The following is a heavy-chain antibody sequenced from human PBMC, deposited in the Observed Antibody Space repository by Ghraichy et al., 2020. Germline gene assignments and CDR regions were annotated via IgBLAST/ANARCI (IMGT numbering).Heavy chain of an antibody. J-gene: IGHJ4*02. CDR1: GFTFSSYS. V-gene: IGHV3-21*01. D-gene: IGHD3-22*01. CDR3: ARDSYDSSGAPYY. CDR2: ISSSSSYI. Sequence: GSLRLSCAASGFTFSSYSMNWVRQAPGKGLEWVSSISSSSSYIYYADSVKGRFTISRDNAKNSLYLQMNSLRAEDTAVYYCARDSYDSSGAPYYWGQGTLVTVSS.